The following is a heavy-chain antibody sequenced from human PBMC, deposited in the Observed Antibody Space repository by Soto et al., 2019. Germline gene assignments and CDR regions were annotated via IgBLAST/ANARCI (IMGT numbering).Heavy chain of an antibody. D-gene: IGHD2-15*01. V-gene: IGHV4-59*08. Sequence: SETLSLTCTVSGGSISSYYWSWIRQPPGKGLEWIGYIYYSGSTNYNPSLKSRVTISVDTSKNQFSLKLSSVTAADTAVYYCARQPDNYYYYYMDVWGKGTTVTVSS. CDR1: GGSISSYY. CDR3: ARQPDNYYYYYMDV. J-gene: IGHJ6*03. CDR2: IYYSGST.